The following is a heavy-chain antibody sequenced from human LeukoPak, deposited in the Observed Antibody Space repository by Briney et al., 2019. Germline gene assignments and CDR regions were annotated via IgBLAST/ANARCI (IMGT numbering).Heavy chain of an antibody. CDR1: GFTFSSYA. CDR2: ISGSGGDT. D-gene: IGHD2-15*01. CDR3: ARQLGYCSGGSCYFDF. V-gene: IGHV3-23*01. Sequence: TGGSLRLSCAASGFTFSSYALSWVRQVPGKGLEWVSAISGSGGDTYDADSVKGRFTISRDNSKNTLYLQMNSLRVEDTAVYHCARQLGYCSGGSCYFDFWGQGTLVTVSS. J-gene: IGHJ4*02.